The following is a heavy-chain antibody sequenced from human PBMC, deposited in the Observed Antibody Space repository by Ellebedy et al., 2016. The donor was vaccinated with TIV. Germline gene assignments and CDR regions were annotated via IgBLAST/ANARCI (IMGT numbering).Heavy chain of an antibody. Sequence: MPSETPSLTCTVSRVSITDPTYYWAWLRQPPGKGLDWLGTIFHSGTTYKSPALSSRGSMSVDTSRNQFSLDLKSVTAADTAVYYCARHLRYSDWRILDLWGPGILVAVSS. CDR3: ARHLRYSDWRILDL. J-gene: IGHJ5*02. CDR2: IFHSGTT. CDR1: RVSITDPTYY. V-gene: IGHV4-39*01. D-gene: IGHD3-9*01.